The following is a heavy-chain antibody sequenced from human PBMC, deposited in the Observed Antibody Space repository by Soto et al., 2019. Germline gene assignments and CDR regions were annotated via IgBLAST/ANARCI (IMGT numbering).Heavy chain of an antibody. Sequence: PSVTLSLTCAVYGGSFIGYYWSWIRQPPGKGLEWIGEINHSGSTNYNPSLKSRVTISVDTSKNQFSLKLSSVTAADTAVYYCAREYYILYYYYGMDVWGQGTTVTGSS. CDR2: INHSGST. V-gene: IGHV4-34*01. J-gene: IGHJ6*02. D-gene: IGHD1-26*01. CDR3: AREYYILYYYYGMDV. CDR1: GGSFIGYY.